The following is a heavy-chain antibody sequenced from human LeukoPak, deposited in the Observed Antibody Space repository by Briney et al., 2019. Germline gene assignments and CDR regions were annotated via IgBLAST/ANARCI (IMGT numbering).Heavy chain of an antibody. D-gene: IGHD3-3*01. CDR1: GYTFTGYY. V-gene: IGHV1-2*02. CDR2: INPNSGGT. Sequence: ASAKVSCKAYGYTFTGYYMHWVPQAPGQGHEWMRWINPNSGGTNYAQQFQGRVTMTRDTSISTAYMVLSRLRSDDTAVYYCARGQKVFWSGYYFDYWGQGTLVTVSS. CDR3: ARGQKVFWSGYYFDY. J-gene: IGHJ4*02.